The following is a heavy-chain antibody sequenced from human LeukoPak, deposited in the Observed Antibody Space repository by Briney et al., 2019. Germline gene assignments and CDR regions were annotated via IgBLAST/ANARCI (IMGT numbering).Heavy chain of an antibody. V-gene: IGHV1-46*01. D-gene: IGHD3-22*01. CDR1: GGTFSSYA. Sequence: ASVKVSCKASGGTFSSYAISWVRQAPGQGLEWMGIINPSGGSTSYAQKFQGRVTMTRDTSTSTVFMELSSLRSEDTAVYYCARDLASSGYYWDWGQGTLVTVSS. CDR3: ARDLASSGYYWD. CDR2: INPSGGST. J-gene: IGHJ4*02.